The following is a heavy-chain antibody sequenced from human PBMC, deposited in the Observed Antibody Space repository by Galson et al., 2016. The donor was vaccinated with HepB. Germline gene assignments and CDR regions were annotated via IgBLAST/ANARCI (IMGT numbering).Heavy chain of an antibody. V-gene: IGHV4-39*01. D-gene: IGHD5-24*01. CDR3: ARAGHEMATLLEPPFDS. CDR2: MFYSGSA. CDR1: DVSLSIRSYY. J-gene: IGHJ4*02. Sequence: SETLSLTCSVSDVSLSIRSYYWGWIRQPPGKGLEWIGSMFYSGSAHYNPSPKSRVTMSVDTSKNRFSLKLNSMTAAGTAVYFCARAGHEMATLLEPPFDSWGQGALVTVSS.